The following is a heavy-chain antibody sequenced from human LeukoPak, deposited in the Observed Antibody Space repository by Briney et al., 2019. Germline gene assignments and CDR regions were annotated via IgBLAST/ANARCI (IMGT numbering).Heavy chain of an antibody. CDR3: ARLLWFGELACAFDI. CDR2: IYYSGST. D-gene: IGHD3-10*01. J-gene: IGHJ3*02. V-gene: IGHV4-59*08. CDR1: GGSISSYY. Sequence: SETLSLTCTVSGGSISSYYWSWIRQSPGKGLEWIGYIYYSGSTNYNPSLKSRVTISVDTSKNQFSLKLSSVTAADTAVYYCARLLWFGELACAFDIWGQGTMVTVSS.